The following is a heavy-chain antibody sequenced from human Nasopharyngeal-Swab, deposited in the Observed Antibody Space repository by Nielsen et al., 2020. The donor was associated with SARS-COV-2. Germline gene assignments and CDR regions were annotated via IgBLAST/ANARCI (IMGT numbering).Heavy chain of an antibody. Sequence: GRPLTLSCADSGLPFSSYWMHWVRQAPGKGLVWVSRINSDGSSTSYADSVKGRFTISRDNAKNTLYLQMNSLRAEDTAVYYCARDKVVVVPAAIYYYGMDVWGQGTTVTVSS. J-gene: IGHJ6*02. CDR1: GLPFSSYW. CDR3: ARDKVVVVPAAIYYYGMDV. CDR2: INSDGSST. V-gene: IGHV3-74*01. D-gene: IGHD2-2*01.